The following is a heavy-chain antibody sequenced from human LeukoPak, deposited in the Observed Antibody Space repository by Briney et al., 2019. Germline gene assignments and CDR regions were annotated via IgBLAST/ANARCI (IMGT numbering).Heavy chain of an antibody. CDR2: IKEDGSKK. J-gene: IGHJ4*02. D-gene: IGHD6-19*01. CDR3: ARVGSFDDSSGWFDY. V-gene: IGHV3-7*03. Sequence: PGRSLRLSCTASGFTFSSYWMSWVRQAPGKGLEWVANIKEDGSKKYYVESVKGRFTISSDNAENSVYLQMNSLRAQDTAVYYCARVGSFDDSSGWFDYWGQGTLVTVSS. CDR1: GFTFSSYW.